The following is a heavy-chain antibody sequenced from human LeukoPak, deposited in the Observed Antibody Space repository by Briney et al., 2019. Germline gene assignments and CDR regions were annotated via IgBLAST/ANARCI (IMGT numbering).Heavy chain of an antibody. CDR3: ARDQFSASMVRGVLVGNDY. Sequence: GGSLRLSCAASGFSFSDYYMSWIRQAPGKGLEWVSYISSSGNTKKYADSVKGRFTISRDNAKNSLYLQMNSLRAEDTAVYYCARDQFSASMVRGVLVGNDYWGQGPLVTVSS. V-gene: IGHV3-11*01. J-gene: IGHJ4*02. CDR1: GFSFSDYY. CDR2: ISSSGNTK. D-gene: IGHD3-10*01.